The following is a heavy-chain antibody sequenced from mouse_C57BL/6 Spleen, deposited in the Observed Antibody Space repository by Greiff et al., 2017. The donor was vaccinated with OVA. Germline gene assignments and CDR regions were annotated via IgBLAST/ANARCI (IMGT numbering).Heavy chain of an antibody. CDR1: GFSLTSYG. J-gene: IGHJ2*01. CDR3: ARKGGGTWGFYY. V-gene: IGHV2-2*01. Sequence: VQLQQSGPGLVQPSQSLSITCTVSGFSLTSYGVHWVRQSPGKGLEWLGVIWSGGSTDSNAAFISRLSISKDNSKSQVFFKMNSLQADDTAIYYCARKGGGTWGFYYWGQGTTLTVSS. CDR2: IWSGGST. D-gene: IGHD3-3*01.